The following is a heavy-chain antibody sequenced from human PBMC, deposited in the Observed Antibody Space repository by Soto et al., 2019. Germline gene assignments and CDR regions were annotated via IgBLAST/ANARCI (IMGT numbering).Heavy chain of an antibody. J-gene: IGHJ4*02. V-gene: IGHV4-61*08. D-gene: IGHD2-2*01. CDR3: TRVGAGGCSGTDWPLDY. Sequence: SGDFGGRRISQTPRKRLEWNAYFSDSGSTNYNPSLKRRVTISVHTSKNQFSFNLSSVTAAATAVYYFTRVGAGGCSGTDWPLDYWRKGTMGIVAP. CDR2: FSDSGST. CDR1: SGDFG.